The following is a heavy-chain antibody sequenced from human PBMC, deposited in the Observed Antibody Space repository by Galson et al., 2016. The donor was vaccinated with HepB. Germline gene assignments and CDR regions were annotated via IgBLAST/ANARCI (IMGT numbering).Heavy chain of an antibody. CDR1: GSTFNVYF. CDR3: ARDPCGGDCYSPYRFYYYDMDV. D-gene: IGHD2-21*02. J-gene: IGHJ6*02. CDR2: INPSGGST. Sequence: SVKVSCKASGSTFNVYFVHWVRQAPGQGLEWMGIINPSGGSTSYAQKFQGRVTMTRDTSTSTVYMELRSLRSEDTAAYYCARDPCGGDCYSPYRFYYYDMDVWGQGTTVTVSS. V-gene: IGHV1-46*02.